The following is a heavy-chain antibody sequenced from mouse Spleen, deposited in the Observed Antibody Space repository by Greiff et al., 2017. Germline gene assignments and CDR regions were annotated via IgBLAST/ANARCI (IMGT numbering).Heavy chain of an antibody. V-gene: IGHV1-87*01. Sequence: VQLQQSGAELARPGASVKLSCKASGYTFTSYWMQWVKQRPGQGLEWIGAIYPGDGDTRYTQKFKGKATLTADESSSTAYMQLSSLASEDSAVYYCARPSAYWGQGTLVTVSA. CDR3: ARPSAY. CDR1: GYTFTSYW. CDR2: IYPGDGDT. J-gene: IGHJ3*01.